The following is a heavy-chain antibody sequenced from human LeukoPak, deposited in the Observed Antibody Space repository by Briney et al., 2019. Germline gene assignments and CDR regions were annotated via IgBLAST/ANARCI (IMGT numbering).Heavy chain of an antibody. D-gene: IGHD2-21*01. CDR1: GYTFTTYG. CDR3: ARVAEDPYYYYYIDV. CDR2: ITAYNGNT. Sequence: ASVKVSCKASGYTFTTYGISWVRQAPGQGLEWMGWITAYNGNTNYAQRLQGRVTVTTDTSTSTAYMELRSLRSDDTAVYYCARVAEDPYYYYYIDVWGKGTTVTVSS. V-gene: IGHV1-18*01. J-gene: IGHJ6*03.